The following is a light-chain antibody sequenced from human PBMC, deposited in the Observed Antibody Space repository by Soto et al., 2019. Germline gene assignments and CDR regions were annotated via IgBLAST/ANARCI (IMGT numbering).Light chain of an antibody. V-gene: IGKV3-11*01. J-gene: IGKJ5*01. Sequence: EIVLTQSPATLFLSPGERATLSCRASQSVRGYLAWYQQKPGQAPRLLIYDASNRATGVPARFSGSGSGTDFSLTVSSLEPEDFALYYCQQRSNWPPEITFGQGTRLEI. CDR2: DAS. CDR3: QQRSNWPPEIT. CDR1: QSVRGY.